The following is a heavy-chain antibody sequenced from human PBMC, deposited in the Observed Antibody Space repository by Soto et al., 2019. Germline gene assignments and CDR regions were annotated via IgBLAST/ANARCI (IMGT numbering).Heavy chain of an antibody. CDR3: ARGYCSSTSCQGYYYYYGMDV. CDR1: GGTFSSYA. D-gene: IGHD2-2*01. Sequence: ASVKVSCKASGGTFSSYAISWVRQAPGQGLEWMGGIIPIFGTANYAQKFQGRVTITADESTSTAYMELSSLRSEDTAVYYCARGYCSSTSCQGYYYYYGMDVWGQGTTVTVSS. V-gene: IGHV1-69*13. J-gene: IGHJ6*02. CDR2: IIPIFGTA.